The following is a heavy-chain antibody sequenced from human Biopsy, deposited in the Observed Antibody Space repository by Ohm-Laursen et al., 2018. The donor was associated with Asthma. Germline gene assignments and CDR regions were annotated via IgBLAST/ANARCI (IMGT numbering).Heavy chain of an antibody. D-gene: IGHD4-23*01. CDR2: ISFDGTNK. J-gene: IGHJ3*02. Sequence: SLRLSCAASGFSFSSYGMHWVRQTPGKGLEWVAVISFDGTNKYYADSVQGRVTISRDNSKNTLSLQMNSLRAEDTAVYYCARAYGGSFFSGSFDIWGQGTMVTVSS. V-gene: IGHV3-30*03. CDR3: ARAYGGSFFSGSFDI. CDR1: GFSFSSYG.